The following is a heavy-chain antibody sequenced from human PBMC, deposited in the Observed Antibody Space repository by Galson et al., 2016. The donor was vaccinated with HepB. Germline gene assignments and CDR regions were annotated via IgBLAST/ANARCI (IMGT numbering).Heavy chain of an antibody. V-gene: IGHV3-23*01. D-gene: IGHD6-13*01. Sequence: SLRLSCAASGFTFSSYAVSWVRQAPGKGLEWVSDISRSVIAVYYADSVKGRFTISRDNSKNILYLQMNSLRAEDTAVYYCARAGDSSWYDYWGQGTLVTVSS. CDR2: ISRSVIAV. CDR1: GFTFSSYA. CDR3: ARAGDSSWYDY. J-gene: IGHJ4*02.